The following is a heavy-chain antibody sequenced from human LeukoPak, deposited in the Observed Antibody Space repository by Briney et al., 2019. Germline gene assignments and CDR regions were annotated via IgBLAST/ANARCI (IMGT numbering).Heavy chain of an antibody. CDR1: GFTFSSYS. CDR2: ISSSSSTI. CDR3: ANAAGAGFWSPYYYMDV. D-gene: IGHD3-3*01. V-gene: IGHV3-48*01. Sequence: QPGGSLRLSCAASGFTFSSYSMNWVRQAPGKGLEWVSYISSSSSTIYYADSVKGRFTISRDNAKNSLYLQMNSLRAEDTAVYYCANAAGAGFWSPYYYMDVWGKGTTVTVSS. J-gene: IGHJ6*03.